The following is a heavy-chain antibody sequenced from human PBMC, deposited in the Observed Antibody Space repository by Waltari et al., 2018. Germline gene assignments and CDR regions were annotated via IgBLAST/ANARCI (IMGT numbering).Heavy chain of an antibody. CDR1: GYSISSGYY. V-gene: IGHV4-38-2*01. J-gene: IGHJ3*02. D-gene: IGHD3-22*01. CDR3: ARFYYDSRNDAFDI. CDR2: IYHSGST. Sequence: QVQLQESGPGLVKPSETLSLTCAVSGYSISSGYYWGWLRQPPGKGLEWIGSIYHSGSTYYNPSLKSRVTISVDTSKNQFSLKLSSVTAADTAVYYCARFYYDSRNDAFDIWGQGTMVTVSS.